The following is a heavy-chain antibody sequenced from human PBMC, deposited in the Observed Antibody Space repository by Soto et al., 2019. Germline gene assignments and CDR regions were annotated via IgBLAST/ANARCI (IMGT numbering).Heavy chain of an antibody. CDR2: ISGSGGST. CDR1: GFTFSSYA. Sequence: GGSLRLSCAASGFTFSSYAMSWVRQAPGKGLEWVSAISGSGGSTYYADSVKGRFTISRDNSKNTLYLQMNSLRAEDTAVYYCANPSYSSGWYYFDYWGQGTLVTVSS. V-gene: IGHV3-23*01. J-gene: IGHJ4*02. CDR3: ANPSYSSGWYYFDY. D-gene: IGHD6-19*01.